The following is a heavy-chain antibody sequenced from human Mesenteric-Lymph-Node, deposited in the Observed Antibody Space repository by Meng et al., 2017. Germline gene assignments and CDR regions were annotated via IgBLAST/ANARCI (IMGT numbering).Heavy chain of an antibody. J-gene: IGHJ3*02. D-gene: IGHD2-21*02. CDR3: ARAEFCGGDCYSWEHDAFDI. V-gene: IGHV4-39*07. CDR2: IYYSGST. CDR1: GGSISSSSYY. Sequence: GSLRLSCTVSGGSISSSSYYWGWIRQSPGKGLEWIGSIYYSGSTYYNPSLKSRVTISVDTSKNQFSLKLSSVTAADTAVYYCARAEFCGGDCYSWEHDAFDIWGQGTMVTVSS.